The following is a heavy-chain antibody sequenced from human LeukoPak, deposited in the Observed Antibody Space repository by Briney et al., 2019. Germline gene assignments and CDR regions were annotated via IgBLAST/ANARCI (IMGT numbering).Heavy chain of an antibody. CDR2: IIPIFGTA. Sequence: XVKVSCKASGGTFSSYAISWVRQAPGQGLEWMGGIIPIFGTANYAQKFQGRVTITTDESTSTAYMELSSLRSEDTAVYYCARAGYSSSWYVGGWFDPWGQGTLVTVSS. D-gene: IGHD6-13*01. CDR1: GGTFSSYA. V-gene: IGHV1-69*05. CDR3: ARAGYSSSWYVGGWFDP. J-gene: IGHJ5*02.